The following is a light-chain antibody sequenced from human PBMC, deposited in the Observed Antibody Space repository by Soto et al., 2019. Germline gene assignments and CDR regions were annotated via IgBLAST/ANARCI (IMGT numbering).Light chain of an antibody. CDR1: QSVSSY. J-gene: IGKJ1*01. CDR3: QQRSNWPWT. Sequence: EIVLTQSPATLSLSPGERATLSCRASQSVSSYLAWYQQKPGQAPRLLIYDASNRATVIPARFSGSGSGTDFTLTISSLEPEDFAVYYCQQRSNWPWTFGQGTKGEIK. CDR2: DAS. V-gene: IGKV3-11*01.